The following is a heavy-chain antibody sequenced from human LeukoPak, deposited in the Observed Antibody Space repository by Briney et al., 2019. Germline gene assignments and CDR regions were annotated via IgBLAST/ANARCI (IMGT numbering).Heavy chain of an antibody. CDR2: IYYSGST. V-gene: IGHV4-59*01. J-gene: IGHJ4*02. CDR1: GGSISSYY. Sequence: SETLSLTCTVSGGSISSYYWSWIRQLPGKGLEWIGYIYYSGSTNYNPSLKSRVTISVDTSKNQFSLKLSSVTAADTAVYYCARATLELEPGFLFDYWGQGTLVTVSS. CDR3: ARATLELEPGFLFDY. D-gene: IGHD1-7*01.